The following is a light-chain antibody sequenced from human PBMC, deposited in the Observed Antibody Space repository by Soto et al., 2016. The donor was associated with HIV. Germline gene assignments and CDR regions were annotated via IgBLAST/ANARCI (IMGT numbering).Light chain of an antibody. CDR3: QQSYSVVT. CDR1: QDISNY. J-gene: IGKJ3*01. V-gene: IGKV1-27*01. CDR2: AAI. Sequence: DIQLTQSPSSLSASIGDRVSITCRASQDISNYLAWYQQKPGEVPKLLIFAAISLQSGVPSRFSGRGSGTQFTLTISSLQPEDFATYYCQQSYSVVTFGPGTRVDIK.